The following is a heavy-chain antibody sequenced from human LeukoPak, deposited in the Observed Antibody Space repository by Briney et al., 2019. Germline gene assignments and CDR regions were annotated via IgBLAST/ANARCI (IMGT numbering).Heavy chain of an antibody. J-gene: IGHJ4*02. CDR3: ARRQLWSQIDY. CDR2: IYPGDSDA. Sequence: GESLKISCKGSGYSFTSYWIGWVRQMPGKGLEWMGIIYPGDSDARYSPSFQGQVTISADKSISTAYLQWSSLKASDAAMYYCARRQLWSQIDYWGQGTLVTDSS. V-gene: IGHV5-51*01. D-gene: IGHD5-18*01. CDR1: GYSFTSYW.